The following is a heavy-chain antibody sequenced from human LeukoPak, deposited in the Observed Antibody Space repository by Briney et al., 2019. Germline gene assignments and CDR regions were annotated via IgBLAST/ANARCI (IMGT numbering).Heavy chain of an antibody. CDR1: GFSTSSGYY. Sequence: SETLSLTCAVSGFSTSSGYYWGWIRQPPGKGLEWIASIYRNGNIFYNPPLRSRVTISVDTSRDQISLQLGSATAADTAVYYCARAYSRTPGDHYFDYWGQGTLVTVSS. CDR3: ARAYSRTPGDHYFDY. D-gene: IGHD4-11*01. CDR2: IYRNGNI. J-gene: IGHJ4*02. V-gene: IGHV4-38-2*01.